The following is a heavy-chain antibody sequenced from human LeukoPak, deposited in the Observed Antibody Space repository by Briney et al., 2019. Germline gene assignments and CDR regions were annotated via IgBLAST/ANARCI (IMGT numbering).Heavy chain of an antibody. CDR3: ARDLGGYPFFMDV. J-gene: IGHJ6*03. D-gene: IGHD2-15*01. CDR2: RDESGRP. Sequence: KPSETLSLTCSVSGGSTRSGRHHWAWGRQPPGKGLEFIGRRDESGRPYYNAPLKSRVTISEDSSGKQFSLTLSSVTAANTAVYYCARDLGGYPFFMDVWGRGTTVIVSS. CDR1: GGSTRSGRHH. V-gene: IGHV4-39*07.